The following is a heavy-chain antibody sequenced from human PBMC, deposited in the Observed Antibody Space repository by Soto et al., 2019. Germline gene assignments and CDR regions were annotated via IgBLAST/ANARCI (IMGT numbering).Heavy chain of an antibody. Sequence: SETLSLTCTVSGGSISSYYWSWIRQPPGKGLEWIGYIYYSGSTNYNPSLKSRVTISVDTSKNQFSLKLSFVTAADTAVYYCARHEILNDFVDFGWFDPWGQGALVTAPQ. V-gene: IGHV4-59*08. CDR3: ARHEILNDFVDFGWFDP. J-gene: IGHJ5*02. D-gene: IGHD4-17*01. CDR2: IYYSGST. CDR1: GGSISSYY.